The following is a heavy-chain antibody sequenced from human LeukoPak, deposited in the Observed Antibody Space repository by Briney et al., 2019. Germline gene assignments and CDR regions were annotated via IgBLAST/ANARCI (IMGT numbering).Heavy chain of an antibody. CDR3: TRGGSYGSFDS. V-gene: IGHV3-74*01. CDR1: GFTFSTYW. CDR2: VNGHGSDT. J-gene: IGHJ4*02. Sequence: PGGSLRLSCAASGFTFSTYWMQWVRQAPGKGLVWVSHVNGHGSDTSYADSVKGRFTISRDNAKNTLYLQMNSLRAEDTAVYYCTRGGSYGSFDSWGQGTLVTVSS. D-gene: IGHD3-10*01.